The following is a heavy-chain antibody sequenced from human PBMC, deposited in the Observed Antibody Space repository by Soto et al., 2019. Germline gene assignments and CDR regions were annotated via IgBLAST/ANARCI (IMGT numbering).Heavy chain of an antibody. V-gene: IGHV1-69*12. CDR3: ARDKDRQQLGGNYYYILDV. Sequence: QVQLMQSGAEVKKPGSSVKVSCKASGGTFSTSAISWVRQAPGEGLEWVGGIMPVVATPDYAQKFQGRVTLSADESTTTAYLELTSLTTDDTAVYYCARDKDRQQLGGNYYYILDVWGQGTAITVSS. D-gene: IGHD3-3*02. J-gene: IGHJ6*02. CDR1: GGTFSTSA. CDR2: IMPVVATP.